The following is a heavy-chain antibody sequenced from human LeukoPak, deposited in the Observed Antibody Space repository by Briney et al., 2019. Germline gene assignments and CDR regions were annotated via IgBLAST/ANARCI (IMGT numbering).Heavy chain of an antibody. Sequence: GGSLRLSCSASGFTFSSYGMHWVRQAPGKGLEWVAVISYDGSNKYYADSVKGRFTISRDNSKNTLYLQMNSLRAEDTAVYYCARDTPSRLRLGGGGMDVWGQGTTVTVSS. J-gene: IGHJ6*02. CDR3: ARDTPSRLRLGGGGMDV. V-gene: IGHV3-30*03. D-gene: IGHD3-16*01. CDR2: ISYDGSNK. CDR1: GFTFSSYG.